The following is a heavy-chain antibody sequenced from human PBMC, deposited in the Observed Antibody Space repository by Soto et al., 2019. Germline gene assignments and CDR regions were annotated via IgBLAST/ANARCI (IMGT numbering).Heavy chain of an antibody. CDR2: IIPAFGTA. D-gene: IGHD2-2*01. CDR1: GGTFNSYL. CDR3: ARGLDQPPVGLYFDT. J-gene: IGHJ4*02. Sequence: QVQLVQSGAEVKNPGSSVKVSCKTSGGTFNSYLIDWVRQAPGQGLEWMGGIIPAFGTAKYAQKFQGRVTTTAVKSTTTAYMELRTLTSEDTAVYYCARGLDQPPVGLYFDTWGQGTLVNVSS. V-gene: IGHV1-69*06.